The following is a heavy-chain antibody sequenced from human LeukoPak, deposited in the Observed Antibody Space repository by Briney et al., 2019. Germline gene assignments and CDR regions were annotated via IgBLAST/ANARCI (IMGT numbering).Heavy chain of an antibody. CDR1: GFTFSSYS. V-gene: IGHV3-48*04. CDR2: ISSSSSTI. CDR3: ARGRLVGATTVDY. J-gene: IGHJ4*02. Sequence: GGSLRLSCAASGFTFSSYSMNWVRQAPGKGLEWVSYISSSSSTIYYAGSVQGRFTISRDNAKNSLYLQMNSLRAEDTAVYYCARGRLVGATTVDYWGQGTLVTVSS. D-gene: IGHD1-26*01.